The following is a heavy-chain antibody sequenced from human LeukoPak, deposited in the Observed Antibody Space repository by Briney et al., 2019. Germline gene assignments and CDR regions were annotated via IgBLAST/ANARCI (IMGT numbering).Heavy chain of an antibody. D-gene: IGHD1-26*01. V-gene: IGHV1-18*01. Sequence: ASVNVSCKASGYTFTSYGISWVRQAPGQGLEWMGWISAYNGNTNYAQKFQGRVTMTRDMFTSTDYMELTSLTSDDTAMYYCAXDNSVGETAWWFDPWGQGTLVTVSS. CDR3: AXDNSVGETAWWFDP. CDR2: ISAYNGNT. CDR1: GYTFTSYG. J-gene: IGHJ5*02.